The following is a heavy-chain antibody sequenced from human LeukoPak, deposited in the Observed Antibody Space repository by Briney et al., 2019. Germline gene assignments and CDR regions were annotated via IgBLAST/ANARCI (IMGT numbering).Heavy chain of an antibody. CDR3: ARALTARGSYDY. CDR2: VYYGGPA. CDR1: AGSITNYF. J-gene: IGHJ4*02. D-gene: IGHD3-10*01. Sequence: SETLSLTCTVSAGSITNYFWSWIRQPPGKGLEWIGYVYYGGPANYNPSLMSRVTISLDTSKNQFSLNLSPVTAADTAMYYCARALTARGSYDYWGQGTLVTVSS. V-gene: IGHV4-59*01.